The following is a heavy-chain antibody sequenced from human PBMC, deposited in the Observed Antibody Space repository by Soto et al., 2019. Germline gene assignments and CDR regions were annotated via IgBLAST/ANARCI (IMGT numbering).Heavy chain of an antibody. Sequence: SGPTLVNPTHTLTLTCTFSGFSLRTSGVGVGWIRQPPGKAPEWPALIYWNDDKRYSPSLKSRLTITKDTSKNQVVLTMTDMDPVDTGTYYCAQRLGSRGSFDYWGQGSLVTVSS. CDR2: IYWNDDK. CDR3: AQRLGSRGSFDY. V-gene: IGHV2-5*01. CDR1: GFSLRTSGVG. J-gene: IGHJ4*02. D-gene: IGHD6-25*01.